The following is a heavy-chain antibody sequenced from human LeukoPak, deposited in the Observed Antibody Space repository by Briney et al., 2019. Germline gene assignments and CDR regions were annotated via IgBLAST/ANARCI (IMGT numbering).Heavy chain of an antibody. Sequence: SEPLSLTCAVSGGSVSRSNGWNWVRHPPGKGLEWIGYIYYSGSTNYNPSLKSRLTISVDTSKNQFSLKLSSVTAADTAVYYCAREAYYYDSSGRPTVYYFDYWGQGTLVTVSS. CDR1: GGSVSRSNG. CDR2: IYYSGST. D-gene: IGHD3-22*01. CDR3: AREAYYYDSSGRPTVYYFDY. V-gene: IGHV4-4*02. J-gene: IGHJ4*02.